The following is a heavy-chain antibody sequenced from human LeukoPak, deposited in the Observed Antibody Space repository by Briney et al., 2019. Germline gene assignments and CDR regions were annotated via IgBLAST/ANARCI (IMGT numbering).Heavy chain of an antibody. D-gene: IGHD3-22*01. CDR1: GGTFSSYA. CDR3: ARGRGYYDSSGYYGYFDL. J-gene: IGHJ2*01. CDR2: IIPIFGTA. V-gene: IGHV1-69*13. Sequence: ASVNVSCKASGGTFSSYAISWVRQAPGQGLEWMGGIIPIFGTANYAQKFQGRVTITADESTSTAYMELSSLRSEDTAVYYCARGRGYYDSSGYYGYFDLWGRGTLVTVSS.